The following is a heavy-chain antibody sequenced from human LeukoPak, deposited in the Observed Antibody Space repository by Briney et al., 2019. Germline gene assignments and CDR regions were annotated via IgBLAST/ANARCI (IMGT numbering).Heavy chain of an antibody. CDR3: AKGIVGATTAHYYYYGMDV. CDR2: IRYDGSNK. Sequence: GGSLRLSCAASGFTFSSYGMHWVRQAPGKGLEWVAFIRYDGSNKYYADSVKGRFTISRDNSKNTLYLQMNSLRAEDTAVYYCAKGIVGATTAHYYYYGMDVWGQGTTVTVSS. J-gene: IGHJ6*02. V-gene: IGHV3-30*02. CDR1: GFTFSSYG. D-gene: IGHD1-26*01.